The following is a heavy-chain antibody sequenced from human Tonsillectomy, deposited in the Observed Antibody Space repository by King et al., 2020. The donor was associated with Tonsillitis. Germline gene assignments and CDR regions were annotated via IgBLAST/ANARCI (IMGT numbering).Heavy chain of an antibody. V-gene: IGHV4-59*08. CDR3: AIHLYSGCYYYA. D-gene: IGHD1-26*01. Sequence: VQLQESGPGLVKPSETLSLTCTVSGGSISSYYWSWIRQPPGKGLEWIGYIYYSGSTNYNPSLKSRVTISVDTSKNQFSLKLSYVTAADTAVYYCAIHLYSGCYYYAWGQGTLVTVTS. J-gene: IGHJ5*02. CDR2: IYYSGST. CDR1: GGSISSYY.